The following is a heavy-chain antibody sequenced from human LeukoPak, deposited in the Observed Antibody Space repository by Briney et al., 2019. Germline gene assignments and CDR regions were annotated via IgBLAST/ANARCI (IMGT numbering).Heavy chain of an antibody. Sequence: SETLSLTCAVSGGSISSRNWGTWVRLPPGKGLEWIGEIYHSGSTNYKPSLKSPATISVDKSKNQFSLKLSSVTAADTAVYYCARDLATAGFQDHWGQGTLVTVSS. CDR1: GGSISSRNW. D-gene: IGHD6-13*01. J-gene: IGHJ4*02. V-gene: IGHV4-4*02. CDR3: ARDLATAGFQDH. CDR2: IYHSGST.